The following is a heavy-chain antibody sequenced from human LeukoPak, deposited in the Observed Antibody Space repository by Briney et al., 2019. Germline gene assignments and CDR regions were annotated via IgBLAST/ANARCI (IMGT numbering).Heavy chain of an antibody. CDR2: INPSGGTT. D-gene: IGHD5-24*01. Sequence: GASVKVSCKASGYTFTSYHMHWVRQAPGQGLEWMGIINPSGGTTNYAQKFRGRVTMTRDTSISTAYMELSRLRSDDTAVYYCARVLQRAPQRWLDYWGQGTLVTVSS. V-gene: IGHV1-46*01. J-gene: IGHJ4*02. CDR3: ARVLQRAPQRWLDY. CDR1: GYTFTSYH.